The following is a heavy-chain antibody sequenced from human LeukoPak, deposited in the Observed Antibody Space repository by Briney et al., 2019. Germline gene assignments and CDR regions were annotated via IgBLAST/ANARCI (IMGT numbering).Heavy chain of an antibody. D-gene: IGHD3-22*01. Sequence: SETLSLTCTVSGDSISNYYWSWIREPPGKGLGWIGNIYYSGRTNYNPSLKSRVTISVDTSKNQFSLKLSSVTAADTAVYYCARQGVEYYYDSSGCDYWGQGTLVTVSS. CDR1: GDSISNYY. V-gene: IGHV4-59*08. CDR3: ARQGVEYYYDSSGCDY. CDR2: IYYSGRT. J-gene: IGHJ4*02.